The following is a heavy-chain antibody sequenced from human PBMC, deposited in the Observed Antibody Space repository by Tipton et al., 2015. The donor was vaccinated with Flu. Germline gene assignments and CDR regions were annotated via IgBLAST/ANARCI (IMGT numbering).Heavy chain of an antibody. V-gene: IGHV1-69*18. D-gene: IGHD3-3*01. Sequence: QLVQSGPEVKKPGSSVKVSCKASGGTFSSYAISWVRQAPGQGLEWMGRIIPIFGTANYAQKFKGRVTITADESTSTAYMELSSLRSEDTAVYYCARVGTAFWSGYSFDYWGQGTLVTVSS. J-gene: IGHJ4*02. CDR2: IIPIFGTA. CDR1: GGTFSSYA. CDR3: ARVGTAFWSGYSFDY.